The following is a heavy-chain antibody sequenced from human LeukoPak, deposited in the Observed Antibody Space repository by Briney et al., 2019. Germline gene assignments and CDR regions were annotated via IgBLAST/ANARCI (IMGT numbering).Heavy chain of an antibody. CDR2: ISSSSSYI. V-gene: IGHV3-21*01. CDR3: ARGRGQLVLNYFDY. Sequence: GGSLRLSCAASGFTFNSYSMNWVRQAPGKGLEWVSSISSSSSYIYYADSVKGRFTISRDNAKNSLYLQMNSLRAGDTAVYYCARGRGQLVLNYFDYWGQGTLVTVSS. D-gene: IGHD6-13*01. J-gene: IGHJ4*02. CDR1: GFTFNSYS.